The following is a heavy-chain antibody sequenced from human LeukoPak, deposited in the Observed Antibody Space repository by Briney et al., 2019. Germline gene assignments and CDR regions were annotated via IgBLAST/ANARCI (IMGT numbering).Heavy chain of an antibody. D-gene: IGHD1-14*01. J-gene: IGHJ3*02. CDR3: AGGTPDDAFDI. V-gene: IGHV4-4*02. CDR1: GGSISSSNW. Sequence: SETLSLTCAVSGGSISSSNWWSGVRPPPGKGLEWIGEIYHSGSTNYNPSLKRRVTISVDKSKNQFSLKLSSVTAADTAVYYCAGGTPDDAFDIWGQGTMVTVSS. CDR2: IYHSGST.